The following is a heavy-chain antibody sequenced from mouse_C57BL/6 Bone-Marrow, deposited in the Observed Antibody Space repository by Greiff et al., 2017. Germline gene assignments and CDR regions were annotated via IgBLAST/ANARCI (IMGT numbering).Heavy chain of an antibody. Sequence: EVKLVESGGDLVKPGGSLKLSCAASGFTFSSYGMSWVRQTPDKRLEWVATISSGGSYTYYPDSVKGRFTISRDNAKKNLYLQISSVKSEYTAMYYCAGRYLDYWGQGTTLTVTS. CDR2: ISSGGSYT. V-gene: IGHV5-6*02. CDR1: GFTFSSYG. CDR3: AGRYLDY. J-gene: IGHJ2*01.